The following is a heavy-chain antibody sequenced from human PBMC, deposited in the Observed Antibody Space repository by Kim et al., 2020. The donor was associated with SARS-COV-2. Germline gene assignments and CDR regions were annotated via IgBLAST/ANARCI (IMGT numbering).Heavy chain of an antibody. D-gene: IGHD6-6*01. Sequence: SETLSLTCTVSGDSINSDDYYWSWVRQPPGKGLEWTGYIYYSGTTYYNPSLESQIAFSVDTSKNQFSLKLNSVTATDTAVYYCARVLRAARDYWYFDLWG. CDR1: GDSINSDDYY. CDR2: IYYSGTT. V-gene: IGHV4-30-4*01. CDR3: ARVLRAARDYWYFDL. J-gene: IGHJ2*01.